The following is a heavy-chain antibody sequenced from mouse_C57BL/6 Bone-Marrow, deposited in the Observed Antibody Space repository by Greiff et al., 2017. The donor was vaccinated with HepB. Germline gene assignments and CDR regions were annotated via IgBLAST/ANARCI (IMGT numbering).Heavy chain of an antibody. D-gene: IGHD1-1*01. CDR2: IKPYNGGT. CDR1: GSTFTDYY. Sequence: VQLQQSGPVLVKPGASVKMSCKASGSTFTDYYMNWVKQSNGKSLAWIGVIKPYNGGTSYNQKFKGKATLTVDKSSSTAYMELNSLTSEYSAVYYGALITAVVPTRYFDYWGQGTTLTVSS. J-gene: IGHJ2*01. CDR3: ALITAVVPTRYFDY. V-gene: IGHV1-19*01.